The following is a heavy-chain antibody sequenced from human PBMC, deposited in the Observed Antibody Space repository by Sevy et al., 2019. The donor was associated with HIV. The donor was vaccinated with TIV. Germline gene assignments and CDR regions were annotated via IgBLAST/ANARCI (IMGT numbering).Heavy chain of an antibody. CDR1: GFTFTTYT. Sequence: GGSLRLSCTASGFTFTTYTMNWVRQAPGKGLEWVAYISSSSSSIFYADPVKGRFTISRDNAKNSLYLQMNDLRAEDTAVYYCARDEQTYGDYDYFDYWGQGTLVTVSS. J-gene: IGHJ4*02. CDR2: ISSSSSSI. CDR3: ARDEQTYGDYDYFDY. V-gene: IGHV3-48*01. D-gene: IGHD4-17*01.